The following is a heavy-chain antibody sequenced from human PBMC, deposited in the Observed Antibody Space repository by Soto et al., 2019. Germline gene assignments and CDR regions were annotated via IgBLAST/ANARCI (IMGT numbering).Heavy chain of an antibody. CDR3: ARADYDILTGYPENNWFDP. V-gene: IGHV4-59*01. J-gene: IGHJ5*02. D-gene: IGHD3-9*01. CDR2: IYYSGST. Sequence: SETLSLTCTVSGGSISSYYWSWIRQPPGKGLEWIGYIYYSGSTNYNPSLKSRVTISVDTSKNQFSLKLSSVTAADTAVYYCARADYDILTGYPENNWFDPWGQGTLVTVSS. CDR1: GGSISSYY.